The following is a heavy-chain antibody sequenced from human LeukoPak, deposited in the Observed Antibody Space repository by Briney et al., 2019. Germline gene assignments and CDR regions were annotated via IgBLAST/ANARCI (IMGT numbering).Heavy chain of an antibody. J-gene: IGHJ4*02. D-gene: IGHD6-13*01. CDR1: GYTFTSYA. CDR3: ARDPIGSSWPYYFDY. CDR2: INAGNGNT. Sequence: GGSLRLSCAASGYTFTSYAMHWVRQAPGQRLEWMGWINAGNGNTKYSQKFQGRVTITRDTSASTAYVELSSLRSEDTAVYYCARDPIGSSWPYYFDYWGQGTLVTVSS. V-gene: IGHV1-3*01.